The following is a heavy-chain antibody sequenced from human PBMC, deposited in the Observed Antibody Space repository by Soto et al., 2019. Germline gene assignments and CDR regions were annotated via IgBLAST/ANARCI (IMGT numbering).Heavy chain of an antibody. CDR1: GLTVSSKY. Sequence: EVQLVESGGGLIQPGGSLRLSCAASGLTVSSKYMTWVRQARGKVLEWVSVIYGGGTTYYADSVKCRFTISRDNSKITLYLQVNSLRAVDTAVYYCVQPTGWPGFDFWGQGTLVTVSS. CDR2: IYGGGTT. CDR3: VQPTGWPGFDF. V-gene: IGHV3-53*01. J-gene: IGHJ4*02. D-gene: IGHD6-19*01.